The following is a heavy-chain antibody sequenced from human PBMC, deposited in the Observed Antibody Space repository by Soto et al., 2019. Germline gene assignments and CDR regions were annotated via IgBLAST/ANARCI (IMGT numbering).Heavy chain of an antibody. V-gene: IGHV1-18*01. Sequence: ASVKVSCKASGYTFTSYGISWVRQAPGQGLEWMGWISAYNGNTNYAQKLQGRVTMTTDTSTSTAYMELRSLRSDDTAVYYCARVFLDYDFWSGYPEAWGQGTLVTASS. CDR3: ARVFLDYDFWSGYPEA. J-gene: IGHJ5*02. CDR1: GYTFTSYG. CDR2: ISAYNGNT. D-gene: IGHD3-3*01.